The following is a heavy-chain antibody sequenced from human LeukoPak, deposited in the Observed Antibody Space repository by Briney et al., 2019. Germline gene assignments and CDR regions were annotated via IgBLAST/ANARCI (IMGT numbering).Heavy chain of an antibody. CDR2: IYYSGST. J-gene: IGHJ4*02. CDR3: ARLPYGDYGDY. V-gene: IGHV4-61*05. D-gene: IGHD4-17*01. Sequence: PSETLSLTCTVSGGSISSSSYYWGWIRQPPGKGLEWIGYIYYSGSTNYNPSLKSRVTISVDTSKNQFSLKLSSVTAADTAVYYCARLPYGDYGDYWGQGTLVAVSS. CDR1: GGSISSSSYY.